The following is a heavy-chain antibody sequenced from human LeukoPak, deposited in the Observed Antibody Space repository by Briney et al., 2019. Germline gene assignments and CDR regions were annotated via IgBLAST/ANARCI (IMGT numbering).Heavy chain of an antibody. CDR1: AFTFSSYS. D-gene: IGHD3-3*01. CDR2: ITSGSSTI. Sequence: PGGSLRLSCVASAFTFSSYSMNWVRQAPGKGLEWVSYITSGSSTIYYADSVKGRFTISRDNAKNSLYLQMNSLRAEDTAVYYCAKGLEWFYYYYYYMDVWGKGTTVTVSS. V-gene: IGHV3-48*01. CDR3: AKGLEWFYYYYYYMDV. J-gene: IGHJ6*03.